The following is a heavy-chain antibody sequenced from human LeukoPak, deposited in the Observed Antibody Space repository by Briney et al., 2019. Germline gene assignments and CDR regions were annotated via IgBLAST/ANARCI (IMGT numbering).Heavy chain of an antibody. D-gene: IGHD3-10*01. CDR1: GGSISSGGYS. V-gene: IGHV4-30-2*01. CDR3: ARAIVVSSGSYSFYFDY. J-gene: IGHJ4*02. CDR2: IYHSGST. Sequence: SETLSLTCAVSGGSISSGGYSWSWIRQPPGKGLEWIGYIYHSGSTYYNPSPKSRVTISVDRSKNQFSLKLSSVTAADTAVYYCARAIVVSSGSYSFYFDYWGQGTLVTASS.